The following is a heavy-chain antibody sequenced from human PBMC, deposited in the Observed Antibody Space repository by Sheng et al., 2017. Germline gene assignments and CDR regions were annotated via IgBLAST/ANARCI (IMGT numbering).Heavy chain of an antibody. Sequence: EVQLVESGGGLVQPGGSVRLSCAASGFMFSDFGMSWVRQAPGKGLDWVAIISQDGSEKAYMDSVEGRFTISRDNAKNSLYLQIDSLRVEDTAVYYCARATRLVDHWGQGTLVTVSS. J-gene: IGHJ4*02. CDR1: GFMFSDFG. D-gene: IGHD2-15*01. CDR2: ISQDGSEK. CDR3: ARATRLVDH. V-gene: IGHV3-7*01.